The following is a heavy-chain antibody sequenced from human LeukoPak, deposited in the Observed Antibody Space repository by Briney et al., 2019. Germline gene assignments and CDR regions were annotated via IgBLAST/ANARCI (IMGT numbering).Heavy chain of an antibody. CDR3: ATDSSGYLGAFDI. CDR2: IYYSGST. J-gene: IGHJ3*02. V-gene: IGHV4-59*01. D-gene: IGHD3-22*01. CDR1: GGSISSYY. Sequence: SETLSLTCTVSGGSISSYYWSWIRQPPGKGLEWIGYIYYSGSTNYNPSLKSRVTISVDTSKNQFSLKLSSVTAADTAVYYCATDSSGYLGAFDIWGQGTVVTVSS.